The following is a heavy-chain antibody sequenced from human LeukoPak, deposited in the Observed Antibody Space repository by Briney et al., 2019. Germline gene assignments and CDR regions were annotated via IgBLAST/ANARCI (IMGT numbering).Heavy chain of an antibody. CDR3: ARDIPRGVGPIATVVDY. D-gene: IGHD3-10*01. CDR1: GGTFSSYA. J-gene: IGHJ4*02. Sequence: GASVKVSCKASGGTFSSYAISWVRQAPGQGLEWMGRIIPILGIAIYAQKFQGRVTITADKSTSTAYMELSSLRSEDTAVYYCARDIPRGVGPIATVVDYWGQGTLVTVSS. V-gene: IGHV1-69*04. CDR2: IIPILGIA.